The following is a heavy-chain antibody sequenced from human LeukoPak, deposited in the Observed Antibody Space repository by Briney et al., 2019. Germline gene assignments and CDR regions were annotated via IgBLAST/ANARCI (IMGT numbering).Heavy chain of an antibody. D-gene: IGHD5-18*01. CDR1: GGSFSGYY. CDR2: INHSGST. Sequence: SETLSLTCAVYGGSFSGYYWSWIRQPPGKGLEWIGEINHSGSTNYNPSLKSRVTISVDTSKNQFSLKLSSVTAADTAVYYCARGTRGYTPFDYWGQGTLVTVSS. CDR3: ARGTRGYTPFDY. V-gene: IGHV4-34*01. J-gene: IGHJ4*02.